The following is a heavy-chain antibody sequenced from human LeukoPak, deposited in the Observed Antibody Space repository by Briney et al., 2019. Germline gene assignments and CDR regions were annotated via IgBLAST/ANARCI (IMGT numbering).Heavy chain of an antibody. CDR2: IYYIRNT. Sequence: SETLSLTCTVSGGSVGSAGYYWSWIRQPPGGGLERIGYIYYIRNTNYNPSLKSRVTMSLDPSKNQFSLKLNSVTAADTAVYYFARTQSQSGSYRYYFGYWGQGTLVTVSS. D-gene: IGHD1-26*01. CDR3: ARTQSQSGSYRYYFGY. CDR1: GGSVGSAGYY. V-gene: IGHV4-61*08. J-gene: IGHJ4*02.